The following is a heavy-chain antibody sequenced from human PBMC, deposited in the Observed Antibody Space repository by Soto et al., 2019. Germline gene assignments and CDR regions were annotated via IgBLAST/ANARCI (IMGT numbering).Heavy chain of an antibody. V-gene: IGHV1-3*01. J-gene: IGHJ4*02. CDR3: ARDELDNWNLDS. CDR1: GYTFTSYA. CDR2: IDAGNGNT. D-gene: IGHD1-1*01. Sequence: GASVKVSCKASGYTFTSYAMHWVRQAPGQRLEWMGWIDAGNGNTKYSQKFQGRVTITRDTSASTAYMELSSLRSEDTAVYYCARDELDNWNLDSWGQGTLVTVSS.